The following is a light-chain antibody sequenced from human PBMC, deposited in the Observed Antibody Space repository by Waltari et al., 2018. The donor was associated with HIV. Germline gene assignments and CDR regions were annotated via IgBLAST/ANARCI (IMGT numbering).Light chain of an antibody. J-gene: IGLJ3*02. V-gene: IGLV2-14*01. CDR1: SSDVGGYDY. CDR3: SSYTSSSALEVV. CDR2: DVS. Sequence: QSALTQPASVSGSLGQSITIPCTGTSSDVGGYDYVSWYQQHPGRAPKLLIYDVSNRPSGVSNRFSGSKSSNTASLTISGLQAEDEADYHCSSYTSSSALEVVFGGGTTLTVL.